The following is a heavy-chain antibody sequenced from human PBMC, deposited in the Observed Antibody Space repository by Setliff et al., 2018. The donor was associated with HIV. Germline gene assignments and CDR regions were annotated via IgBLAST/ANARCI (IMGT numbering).Heavy chain of an antibody. Sequence: PSETLSLTCTVSGGSISSSSYYWGWIRQPPGKGLEWIGSIYYSGSTYYNPSLKSRVTISVDTSKNQFSLKLSSVTAADTAVYYCASPTSDLYSGSPEWGQGTLVTVS. J-gene: IGHJ4*02. CDR1: GGSISSSSYY. D-gene: IGHD1-26*01. V-gene: IGHV4-39*01. CDR3: ASPTSDLYSGSPE. CDR2: IYYSGST.